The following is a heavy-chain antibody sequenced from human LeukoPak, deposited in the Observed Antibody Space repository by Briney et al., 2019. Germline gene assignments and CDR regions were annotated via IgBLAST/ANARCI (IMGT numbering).Heavy chain of an antibody. CDR2: INPKSGVT. CDR3: TRALRYDDSSGYYAY. Sequence: ASVKVSCTASGYTFTGHYMHWVRQAPGQGPEWMGWINPKSGVTNYAQTLRGRVTMTRDTSSSMVYMELSRLTTDDTAVYFCTRALRYDDSSGYYAYWGQGTLVTVSS. V-gene: IGHV1-2*02. CDR1: GYTFTGHY. J-gene: IGHJ4*02. D-gene: IGHD3-22*01.